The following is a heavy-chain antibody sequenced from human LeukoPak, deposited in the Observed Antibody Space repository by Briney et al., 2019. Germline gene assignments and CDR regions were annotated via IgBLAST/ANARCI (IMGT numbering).Heavy chain of an antibody. CDR2: IYPGDSDT. V-gene: IGHV5-51*01. D-gene: IGHD5-12*01. Sequence: GESLKISCKGSGYSFTSYWIGWVRQMSGKGLEWMGNIYPGDSDTRYSPCFQGQVTISADKSISTAYLQWSSPKASDTAMYYCARFLVASRDFHFDYWGQGPLVTVSS. CDR1: GYSFTSYW. J-gene: IGHJ4*02. CDR3: ARFLVASRDFHFDY.